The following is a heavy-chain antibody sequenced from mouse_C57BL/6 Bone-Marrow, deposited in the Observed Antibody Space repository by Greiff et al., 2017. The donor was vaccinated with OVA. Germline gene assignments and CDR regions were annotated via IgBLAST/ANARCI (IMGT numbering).Heavy chain of an antibody. Sequence: EVKLVESGGGLVQPGGSLKLSCAASGFTFSDYYMYWVRQTPEKRLEWVAYISNGGGSTYYPDTVKGRFTISRDNAKNTLYLQMSRLKSEDTAMYYCARHGYYYWYFDVWGTGTTVTVSS. CDR1: GFTFSDYY. CDR3: ARHGYYYWYFDV. V-gene: IGHV5-12*01. CDR2: ISNGGGST. D-gene: IGHD2-3*01. J-gene: IGHJ1*03.